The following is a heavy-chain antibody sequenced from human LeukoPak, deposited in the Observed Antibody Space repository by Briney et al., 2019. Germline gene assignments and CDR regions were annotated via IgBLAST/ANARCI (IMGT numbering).Heavy chain of an antibody. CDR3: ARDHGYANWFDL. D-gene: IGHD5-18*01. J-gene: IGHJ5*02. CDR1: GVSIRSWNDY. V-gene: IGHV4-39*07. CDR2: IYYTGTT. Sequence: SETLSLTCTVSGVSIRSWNDYWGWIRQPPGKGLEYIGSIYYTGTTYYKSSLKSRVTISVDTSKNQFSLKLNSVTAADTAVYYCARDHGYANWFDLWGQGTLVTVSS.